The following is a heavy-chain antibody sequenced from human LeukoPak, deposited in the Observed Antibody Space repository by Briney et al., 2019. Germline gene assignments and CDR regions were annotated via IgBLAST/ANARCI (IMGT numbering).Heavy chain of an antibody. CDR1: GGSISTYY. Sequence: SETLSLTCTVSGGSISTYYWSWIRQPPGKGLEWIGYIYYSGSTNYNPSVKSRVTMSVDTSKNQFSLNLSSLTAANTAVYYCARGGTAVVTPYAFDIWGQGTMVTVSS. J-gene: IGHJ3*02. V-gene: IGHV4-59*01. CDR3: ARGGTAVVTPYAFDI. D-gene: IGHD4-23*01. CDR2: IYYSGST.